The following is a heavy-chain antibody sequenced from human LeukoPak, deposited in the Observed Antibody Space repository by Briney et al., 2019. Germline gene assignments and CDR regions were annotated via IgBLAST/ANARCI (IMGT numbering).Heavy chain of an antibody. J-gene: IGHJ5*02. Sequence: GRSLRLSCAASGFTFSNYAMRWVRQAPGKGLEWVAVISYDGSKRYYQDSVKGRFTISRDNSKNTLYLQVSSLRPEDTAVYYCARDLVSGSCGGWFDPRGQGTLVTVSS. CDR1: GFTFSNYA. V-gene: IGHV3-30*04. CDR2: ISYDGSKR. D-gene: IGHD1-26*01. CDR3: ARDLVSGSCGGWFDP.